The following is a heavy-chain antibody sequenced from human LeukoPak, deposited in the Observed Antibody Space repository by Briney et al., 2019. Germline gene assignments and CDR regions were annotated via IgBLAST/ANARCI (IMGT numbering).Heavy chain of an antibody. CDR2: FDPEDGET. Sequence: ASVKVSCKASGGTFSSYAISWVRQAPGKGLEWMGGFDPEDGETIYAQKIQGRVTMTEDTSTDTAYMELSSLRSEDTAVYYCATVVYYGSGSYNWFDPWGQGTLVTVSS. J-gene: IGHJ5*02. D-gene: IGHD3-10*01. V-gene: IGHV1-24*01. CDR3: ATVVYYGSGSYNWFDP. CDR1: GGTFSSYA.